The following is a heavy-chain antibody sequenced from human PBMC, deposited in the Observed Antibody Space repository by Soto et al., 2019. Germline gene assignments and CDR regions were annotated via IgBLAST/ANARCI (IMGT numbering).Heavy chain of an antibody. Sequence: PGGSLRLSCAASGFTFSDYYMSWIRQAPGKGLEWVSYISSSSSYTNYADSVKGRFTISRDNAKNSLYLQMNSLRAEDTAVYYCARVDTAMVNLYYFDYWGQGTLVTVSS. D-gene: IGHD5-18*01. J-gene: IGHJ4*02. V-gene: IGHV3-11*06. CDR2: ISSSSSYT. CDR1: GFTFSDYY. CDR3: ARVDTAMVNLYYFDY.